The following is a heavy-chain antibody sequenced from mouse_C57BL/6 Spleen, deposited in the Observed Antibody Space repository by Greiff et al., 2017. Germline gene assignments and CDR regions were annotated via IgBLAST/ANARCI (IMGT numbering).Heavy chain of an antibody. CDR3: ARTYCGSRVGWYFDY. J-gene: IGHJ4*01. D-gene: IGHD1-1*01. V-gene: IGHV1-4*01. Sequence: VQLQQPGAELVKPGASVKLSCKASGYTFTSYSMHWVKQRPGQGLEWIGNINPSSGYTNYNQKFKGKATLTADTSSSTAYMQLSSLTSEDSAVYYCARTYCGSRVGWYFDYWGKGTTVTVSS. CDR2: INPSSGYT. CDR1: GYTFTSYS.